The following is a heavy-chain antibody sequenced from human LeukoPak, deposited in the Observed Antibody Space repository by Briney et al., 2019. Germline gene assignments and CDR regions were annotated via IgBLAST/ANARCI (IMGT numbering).Heavy chain of an antibody. CDR1: VGTFSSYA. Sequence: ASVKVSCKASVGTFSSYAISWVRQAPGQGLEWMGGIIPIFGTANYAQKFQGRVTITTDESTSTAYMELSSLRYEDTAVYDCARLHTLGWFDPWGQGTLVTVSS. V-gene: IGHV1-69*05. CDR3: ARLHTLGWFDP. J-gene: IGHJ5*02. CDR2: IIPIFGTA.